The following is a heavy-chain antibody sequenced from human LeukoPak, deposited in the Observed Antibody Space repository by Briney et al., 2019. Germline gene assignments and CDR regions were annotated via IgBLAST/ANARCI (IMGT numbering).Heavy chain of an antibody. CDR1: AYTFTRYY. Sequence: ASVKVSCTASAYTFTRYYMHWVRQAPGQGLEWMGIINPSGGSTSYAQKFQGRVTMTRDTSTSTVYMELSSLRSEDTAVYYCARESGGAKGAFDYWGQGTLVTVSS. CDR2: INPSGGST. V-gene: IGHV1-46*01. CDR3: ARESGGAKGAFDY. D-gene: IGHD1-26*01. J-gene: IGHJ4*02.